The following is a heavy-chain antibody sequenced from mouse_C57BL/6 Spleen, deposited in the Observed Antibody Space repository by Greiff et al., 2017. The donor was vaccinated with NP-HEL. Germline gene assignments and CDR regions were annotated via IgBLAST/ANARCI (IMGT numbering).Heavy chain of an antibody. V-gene: IGHV1-9*01. CDR3: ARSGSYYDDSWFAY. J-gene: IGHJ3*01. CDR1: GYTFTGYW. Sequence: QVQLQQSGAELMKPGASVKLSCKATGYTFTGYWIEWVKQRPGHGLEWIGDILPGSGSTNYNEKFKGKATFTADTSSNTAYMQLSGLTAEDSAIYYCARSGSYYDDSWFAYWGQGTLVTVSA. D-gene: IGHD2-13*01. CDR2: ILPGSGST.